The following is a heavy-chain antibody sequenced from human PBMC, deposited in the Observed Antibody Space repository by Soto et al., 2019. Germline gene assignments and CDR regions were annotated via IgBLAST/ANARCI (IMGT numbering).Heavy chain of an antibody. Sequence: SQTLSLTCAISGDSVSSNSATWNWIRQSPSRGLEWLGRTYHRSKWYYDYAASVQSRISINPDTSKNQFSLQLKSVTPEDSAVYYCAKVLAGQGRGPGYRDYWGQGTLGTVSS. CDR3: AKVLAGQGRGPGYRDY. CDR1: GDSVSSNSAT. D-gene: IGHD3-9*01. CDR2: TYHRSKWYY. V-gene: IGHV6-1*01. J-gene: IGHJ4*02.